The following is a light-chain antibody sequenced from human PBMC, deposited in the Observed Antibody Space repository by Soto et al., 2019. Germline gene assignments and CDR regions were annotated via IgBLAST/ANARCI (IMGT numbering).Light chain of an antibody. CDR1: QNIRNW. Sequence: DIQMSHSPXTLSASXXXXXXXXXRASQNIRNWLAWYQQKPGKAPNPLIYDASSLKSGVPARFSGSGSGTEFTLTISSLQPDDFATYYCQQYNTYSTFGQGTRLEI. CDR3: QQYNTYST. CDR2: DAS. J-gene: IGKJ5*01. V-gene: IGKV1-5*01.